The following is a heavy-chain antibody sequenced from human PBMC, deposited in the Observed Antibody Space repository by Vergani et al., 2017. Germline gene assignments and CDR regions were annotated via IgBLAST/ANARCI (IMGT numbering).Heavy chain of an antibody. CDR2: IYTSGTT. J-gene: IGHJ4*02. CDR3: ASSEVYSSSSSFDY. V-gene: IGHV4-61*02. D-gene: IGHD6-13*01. CDR1: GGSISSCSYY. Sequence: QVQLQESGPGLVKPSQTLSLTCTVSGGSISSCSYYWSWIRQPAGKGLEWIGRIYTSGTTNYHPSLKSRVTISVDTSKNQFSLKLSSVTAADTAVYYCASSEVYSSSSSFDYWGQGTLVTVSS.